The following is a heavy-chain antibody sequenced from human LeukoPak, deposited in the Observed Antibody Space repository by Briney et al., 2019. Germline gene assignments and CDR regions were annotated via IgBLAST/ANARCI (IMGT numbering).Heavy chain of an antibody. CDR2: IYYSGST. Sequence: SETLSLTCTVSGGSISSYYWSWIRQPPGKGLEWIGYIYYSGSTNYNPSLKSRVTISVDTSKNQFSLKLSSVTAADTAVYYCARRGQQLVRRWGQGTLVTVSS. V-gene: IGHV4-59*01. CDR1: GGSISSYY. CDR3: ARRGQQLVRR. J-gene: IGHJ4*02. D-gene: IGHD6-13*01.